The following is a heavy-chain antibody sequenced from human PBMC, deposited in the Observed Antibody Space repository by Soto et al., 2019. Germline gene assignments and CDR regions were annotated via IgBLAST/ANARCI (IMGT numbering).Heavy chain of an antibody. J-gene: IGHJ5*02. CDR1: GDTISVSRHF. Sequence: SETLSLTCSVSGDTISVSRHFLGWVRQPPGKGLEWIGSSYSSGTTYHNPSLRGRVTISVGASDNQFSLKLSSVTDADSAVYYCARHSPVKGLGDNWFDLWGQGSLVAVSS. D-gene: IGHD1-26*01. CDR3: ARHSPVKGLGDNWFDL. V-gene: IGHV4-39*01. CDR2: SYSSGTT.